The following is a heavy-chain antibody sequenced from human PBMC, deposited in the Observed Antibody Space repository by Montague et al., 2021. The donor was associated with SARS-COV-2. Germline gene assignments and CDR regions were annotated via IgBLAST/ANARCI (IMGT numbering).Heavy chain of an antibody. D-gene: IGHD5-12*01. V-gene: IGHV4-59*01. J-gene: IGHJ6*02. CDR2: IDYSGST. CDR1: GGSISTDY. CDR3: SCLPYETSYGMDV. Sequence: SETLSLTCTVSGGSISTDYWNWIRQFPGKGLEWIGYIDYSGSTNYNPSLHNRVIISVDRSKIQFSMKLNAVTAADTAIYYCSCLPYETSYGMDVWGQGTTVTVSS.